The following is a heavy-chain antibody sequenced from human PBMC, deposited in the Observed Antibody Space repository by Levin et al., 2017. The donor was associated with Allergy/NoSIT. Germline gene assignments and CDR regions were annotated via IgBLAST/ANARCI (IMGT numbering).Heavy chain of an antibody. D-gene: IGHD3-10*01. J-gene: IGHJ4*02. CDR1: GFTFSSYG. Sequence: LSLTCAASGFTFSSYGMHWVRQAPGKGLEWVAVIWYDGSNKYYADSVKGRFTISRDNSKNTLYLQMNSLRAEDTAVYYCARNSLMVRGVTCYFDYWGQGTLVTVSS. CDR2: IWYDGSNK. V-gene: IGHV3-33*01. CDR3: ARNSLMVRGVTCYFDY.